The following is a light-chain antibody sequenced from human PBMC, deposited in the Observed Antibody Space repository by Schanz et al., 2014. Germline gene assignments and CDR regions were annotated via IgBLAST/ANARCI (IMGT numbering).Light chain of an antibody. Sequence: QSALTQPPSASGSPGQSITISCTGTSSDVGGYKFVSWYQQHPGKAPKLMIYDVSNRPSGVSNRFSGSKSGNTASLTISGLQAEDEADYYCSSYTSTSTGVFGTGTKLTVL. CDR3: SSYTSTSTGV. CDR1: SSDVGGYKF. J-gene: IGLJ1*01. CDR2: DVS. V-gene: IGLV2-14*01.